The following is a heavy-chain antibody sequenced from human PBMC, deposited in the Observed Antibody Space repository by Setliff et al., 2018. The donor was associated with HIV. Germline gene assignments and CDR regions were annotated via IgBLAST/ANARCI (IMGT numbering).Heavy chain of an antibody. CDR3: ARERRYCSGGSCSKFFDY. Sequence: GASVKVSCKASGGTFSSYAISWVRQAPGQGLEWMGGIIPIFGTANYAQKFQGRVTITTDESTSTAYMELSSLRSEDTAVYSCARERRYCSGGSCSKFFDYWGQGTLVTVSS. D-gene: IGHD2-15*01. V-gene: IGHV1-69*05. CDR2: IIPIFGTA. J-gene: IGHJ4*02. CDR1: GGTFSSYA.